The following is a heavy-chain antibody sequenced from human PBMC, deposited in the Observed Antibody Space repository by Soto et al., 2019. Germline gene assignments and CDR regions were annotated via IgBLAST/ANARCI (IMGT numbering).Heavy chain of an antibody. V-gene: IGHV1-18*01. J-gene: IGHJ4*02. CDR2: ISGYNGNT. CDR3: ARSYYYDSSGSQTD. CDR1: GYTFTDYG. D-gene: IGHD3-22*01. Sequence: QVQLVQSGAEVKKPGASVKVSCKASGYTFTDYGISWVRQAPGQGLEWMGWISGYNGNTKYAQKLQGRVTMTTDTSTSTAYMELSRLRSDDTAVYYCARSYYYDSSGSQTDWGQGTLVTVSS.